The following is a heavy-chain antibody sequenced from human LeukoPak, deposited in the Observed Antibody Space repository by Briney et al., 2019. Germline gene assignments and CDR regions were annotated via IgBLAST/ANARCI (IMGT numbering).Heavy chain of an antibody. Sequence: PGGSLRLSCAASGFTFSSYAMSWVRQAPGKGLEWVSAISGSGGSTYYADSVKGRFTISRDNSKNTLYLQMNSLRAEDTAVYYCAKDPFLEYSSGWDYFDYWGQGTLVTVSS. D-gene: IGHD6-19*01. V-gene: IGHV3-23*01. CDR3: AKDPFLEYSSGWDYFDY. J-gene: IGHJ4*02. CDR1: GFTFSSYA. CDR2: ISGSGGST.